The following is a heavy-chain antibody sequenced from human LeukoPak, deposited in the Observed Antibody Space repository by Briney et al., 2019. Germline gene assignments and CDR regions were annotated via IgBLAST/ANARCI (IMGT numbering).Heavy chain of an antibody. Sequence: GGSLRLSCAASGFTFSSYAMSWVRQAPGKGLEWVSAISGSGGSTYYADSVKGRFTISRNNSKNTLYLQMNSLRAEDTAVYYCAKVRVMDDAFDIWGQGTMVTVSS. CDR3: AKVRVMDDAFDI. CDR2: ISGSGGST. V-gene: IGHV3-23*01. D-gene: IGHD3-10*01. J-gene: IGHJ3*02. CDR1: GFTFSSYA.